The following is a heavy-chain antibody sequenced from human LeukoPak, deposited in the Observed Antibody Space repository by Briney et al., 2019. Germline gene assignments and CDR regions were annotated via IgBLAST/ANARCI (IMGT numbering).Heavy chain of an antibody. CDR3: AREADNWNYVRRGPPFDY. CDR1: GYTFAGYY. V-gene: IGHV1-2*02. Sequence: ASVKVSCKASGYTFAGYYIHWVRQAPGQGLEWMGWINPNSGNTNYAQRFQGGVTMTRDTSISTAYMELSRLRSADTAVYCRAREADNWNYVRRGPPFDYWGQGTLVTVSS. CDR2: INPNSGNT. J-gene: IGHJ4*02. D-gene: IGHD1-7*01.